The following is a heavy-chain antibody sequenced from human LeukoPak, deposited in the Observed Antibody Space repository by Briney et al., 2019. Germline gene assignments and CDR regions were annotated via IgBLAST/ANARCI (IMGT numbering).Heavy chain of an antibody. D-gene: IGHD3-22*01. V-gene: IGHV1-69*13. CDR3: ARDDYYDSSAYRENPFDV. CDR1: GGTFSSYA. Sequence: SVKVSCKASGGTFSSYAISWVRQAPGQGLEWMGGIIPIFGTANYAQKFQGRVTITADESTSTLYMELRSLRSEDTAIYYCARDDYYDSSAYRENPFDVWGQGTMVTVSS. CDR2: IIPIFGTA. J-gene: IGHJ3*01.